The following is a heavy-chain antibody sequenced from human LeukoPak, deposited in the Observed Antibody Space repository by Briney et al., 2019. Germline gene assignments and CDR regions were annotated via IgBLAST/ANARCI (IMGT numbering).Heavy chain of an antibody. J-gene: IGHJ5*02. CDR2: INPSGGSA. V-gene: IGHV1-46*01. Sequence: ASVKVSCKASGYTFTSYYMHWVRQAPGQGLEWMGKINPSGGSASYAQKFQGRVTMTRDTSTSTVYMELSSLRSEDTAVYYCARTYGSGRRNSFWFDPWGQGTLVTVSS. CDR1: GYTFTSYY. CDR3: ARTYGSGRRNSFWFDP. D-gene: IGHD3-10*01.